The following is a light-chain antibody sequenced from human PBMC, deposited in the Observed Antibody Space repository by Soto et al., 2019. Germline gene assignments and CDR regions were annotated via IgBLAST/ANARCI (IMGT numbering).Light chain of an antibody. CDR1: QGISNW. CDR2: AAS. CDR3: QQAYSLPVT. Sequence: DIQLTQSPSSVSASVGDRVTLTCRASQGISNWLAWYQQKPGKAPKLLISAASTLQGGVPSRFSGSFSGTEFTLTITSLQAVDFATYFCQQAYSLPVTFGQGTKLEIK. V-gene: IGKV1-12*01. J-gene: IGKJ2*01.